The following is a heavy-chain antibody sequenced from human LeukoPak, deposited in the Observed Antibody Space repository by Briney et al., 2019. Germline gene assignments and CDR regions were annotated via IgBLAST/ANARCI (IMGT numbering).Heavy chain of an antibody. J-gene: IGHJ4*02. D-gene: IGHD2-21*01. Sequence: EASVKVSCKASGGTFSSYAISWVRQAPGQGLEWMGGIIPIFGTANYAQKFQGRVTITTDESTSTAYMEVNSLRSEDTAVYYCGRKAGDCGAHSCFSIDYWGQGTLVTVSS. CDR1: GGTFSSYA. CDR3: GRKAGDCGAHSCFSIDY. V-gene: IGHV1-69*05. CDR2: IIPIFGTA.